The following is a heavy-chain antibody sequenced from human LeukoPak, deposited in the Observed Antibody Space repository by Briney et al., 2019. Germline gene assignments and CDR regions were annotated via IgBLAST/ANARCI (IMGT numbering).Heavy chain of an antibody. J-gene: IGHJ4*02. CDR3: ARGPITTRSHFDY. Sequence: ASVKVSCKVSGYTLTELSMHWVRQAPGKGLEWVGGFDTEDGETIYAQKFQGRVTITADESTSTAYMELSSVRSEDTAVYYCARGPITTRSHFDYWGQGTLVTVSS. V-gene: IGHV1-24*01. CDR1: GYTLTELS. D-gene: IGHD3-22*01. CDR2: FDTEDGET.